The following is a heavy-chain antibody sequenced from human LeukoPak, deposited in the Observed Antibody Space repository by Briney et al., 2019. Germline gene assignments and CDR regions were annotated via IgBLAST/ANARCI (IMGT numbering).Heavy chain of an antibody. Sequence: PGGSLRLSCAASGFTFSSYGMLWVRQAPGKGLEWVAVISYDGSNKYYAYSVKGRFTISRDNSKNTLYLQMNSLRAEDTAVYYCAKDSVGVPAAIEKYYYYGMDVWGQGTTVTVSS. CDR3: AKDSVGVPAAIEKYYYYGMDV. CDR2: ISYDGSNK. J-gene: IGHJ6*02. D-gene: IGHD2-2*01. CDR1: GFTFSSYG. V-gene: IGHV3-30*18.